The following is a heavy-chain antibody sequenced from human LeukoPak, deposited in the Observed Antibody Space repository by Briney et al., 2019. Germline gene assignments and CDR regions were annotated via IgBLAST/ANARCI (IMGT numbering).Heavy chain of an antibody. V-gene: IGHV3-23*01. CDR2: ITDNGGST. D-gene: IGHD6-19*01. Sequence: GGSLRLSCAGTGSGFTFSSYAMSWVRQAPGKGLEWLSSITDNGGSTYYADSVKGRFTISRDNPKNTVYLQMSSLRPEDTAVYYCAKDPVAGAPSYYFDNWGQGTLVTVSS. J-gene: IGHJ4*02. CDR1: GFTFSSYA. CDR3: AKDPVAGAPSYYFDN.